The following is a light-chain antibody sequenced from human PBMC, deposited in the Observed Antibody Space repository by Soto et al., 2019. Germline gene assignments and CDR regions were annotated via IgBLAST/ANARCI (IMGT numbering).Light chain of an antibody. CDR3: AVWDQSVTGGV. CDR1: SSNIGSHF. J-gene: IGLJ3*02. Sequence: QSVLTQPPSASGTPGQSLTISCSGSSSNIGSHFVYWYQHLPGTAPKLLIFRDGQRPSGVPARFFGSKAGTSASLAITGLRSEDEADYYCAVWDQSVTGGVFGGGTKLTVL. V-gene: IGLV1-47*01. CDR2: RDG.